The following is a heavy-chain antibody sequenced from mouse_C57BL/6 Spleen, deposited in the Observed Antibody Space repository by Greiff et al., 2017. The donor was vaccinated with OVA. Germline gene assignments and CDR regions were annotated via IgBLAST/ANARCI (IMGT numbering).Heavy chain of an antibody. CDR3: VSRGYDGFAY. J-gene: IGHJ3*01. CDR1: GFSFNTYA. D-gene: IGHD2-2*01. CDR2: IRSKSNNYAT. V-gene: IGHV10-1*01. Sequence: EVKLVESGGGLVQPKGSLKLSCAASGFSFNTYAMNWVRQAPGKGLEWVARIRSKSNNYATYYADSVKDRFTISRDDSESMLYLQMNNLKTEDTAMYYCVSRGYDGFAYWGQGTLVTVSA.